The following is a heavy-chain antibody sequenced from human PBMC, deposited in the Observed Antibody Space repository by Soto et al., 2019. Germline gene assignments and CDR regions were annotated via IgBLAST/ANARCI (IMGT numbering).Heavy chain of an antibody. D-gene: IGHD2-8*01. Sequence: EVQLVETGGGLIQPGGSLRLSCAASGFSVGSNYMTWVRQSPGKGLAWVSLIYSNGDTDYADSVKVRFSSSRDNFKNTLYLQMNNLRAEDTAVYHCARKSDSSPVPEADGVWGRGTLVTVSS. CDR2: IYSNGDT. CDR3: ARKSDSSPVPEADGV. V-gene: IGHV3-53*02. J-gene: IGHJ4*02. CDR1: GFSVGSNY.